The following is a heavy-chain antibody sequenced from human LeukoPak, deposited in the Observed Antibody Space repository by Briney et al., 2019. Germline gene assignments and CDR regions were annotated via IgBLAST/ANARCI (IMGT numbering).Heavy chain of an antibody. CDR3: AKVVAAAGLDF. V-gene: IGHV3-23*01. D-gene: IGHD6-13*01. Sequence: GGSLRLSCAASGFTFSNAWMSWVRQAPGKGLEWVSTISISGRDTYYADSVKGRFTISRDNSQNTLFLQMNSLRAEDTAVYYCAKVVAAAGLDFWGQGTLVTVSS. J-gene: IGHJ4*02. CDR1: GFTFSNAW. CDR2: ISISGRDT.